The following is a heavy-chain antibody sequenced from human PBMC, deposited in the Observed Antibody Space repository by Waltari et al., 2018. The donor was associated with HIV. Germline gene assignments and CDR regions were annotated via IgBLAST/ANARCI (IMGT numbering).Heavy chain of an antibody. Sequence: DVQLVESGGGLVKPGGSLRLSCAASGFTFSSYIMTWVRQAPGKGLEWVASIARSSPTYIYYADSVRCRFTISRDNAKNSLYLQMNNLRAEDTAVYYCAGEMATVYVDYWGQGTLVTVSS. J-gene: IGHJ4*02. CDR1: GFTFSSYI. CDR2: IARSSPTYI. CDR3: AGEMATVYVDY. D-gene: IGHD5-12*01. V-gene: IGHV3-21*01.